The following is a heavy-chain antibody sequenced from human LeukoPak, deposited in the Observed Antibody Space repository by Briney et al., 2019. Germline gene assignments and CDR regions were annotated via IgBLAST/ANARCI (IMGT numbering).Heavy chain of an antibody. CDR3: ARGDLGYCSGGSCPSSYYFDY. Sequence: SGTLSLTCTVSGGSVSSYYWSWIRQPPGKGLEWIGYIYYSGSTNYIPSLKSRVTISIDTSKNQFSLKLSSVTAADTAVYYCARGDLGYCSGGSCPSSYYFDYWGQGTLVTVSS. V-gene: IGHV4-59*08. CDR1: GGSVSSYY. D-gene: IGHD2-15*01. J-gene: IGHJ4*02. CDR2: IYYSGST.